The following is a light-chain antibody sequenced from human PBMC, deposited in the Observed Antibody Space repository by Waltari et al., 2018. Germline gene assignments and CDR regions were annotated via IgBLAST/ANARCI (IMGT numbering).Light chain of an antibody. CDR3: YSSDSTGLRV. J-gene: IGLJ1*01. Sequence: SYELTQPPSVSVSPGQTARSTCSGHGLPRKYAYWFQQKSGQAPRLVIYEDTKRPSGIPERFSGSSSGTVATLTITGAQVDDEADYYCYSSDSTGLRVFGGGTTVVVL. CDR1: GLPRKY. CDR2: EDT. V-gene: IGLV3-10*01.